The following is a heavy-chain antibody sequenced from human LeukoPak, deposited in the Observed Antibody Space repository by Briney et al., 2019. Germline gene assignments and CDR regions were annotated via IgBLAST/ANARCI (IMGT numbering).Heavy chain of an antibody. Sequence: ASVKVSCKASGGTFISYAISWVRQAPGQGLEWMGRINPNSGGTNYAQKFQGRVTMTRDTSISTAYMELSRLRSDDTAVYYCARDYYYYDSSGYYYIPYYFDYWGQGTLVTVSS. CDR1: GGTFISYA. D-gene: IGHD3-22*01. CDR2: INPNSGGT. CDR3: ARDYYYYDSSGYYYIPYYFDY. V-gene: IGHV1-2*06. J-gene: IGHJ4*02.